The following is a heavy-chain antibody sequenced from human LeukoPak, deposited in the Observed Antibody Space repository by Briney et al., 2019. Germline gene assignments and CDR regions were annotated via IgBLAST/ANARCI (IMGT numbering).Heavy chain of an antibody. CDR3: ASWIRNWYFDL. D-gene: IGHD2-2*03. CDR2: IIPIFGTA. V-gene: IGHV1-69*13. J-gene: IGHJ2*01. Sequence: SVKVSCKASGGTFSSYAISWVRQAPGQGLEGMGGIIPIFGTANYAQKFQGRVTITADESTSTAYMELSSLRSEDTAVYYCASWIRNWYFDLWGRGTLVTVSS. CDR1: GGTFSSYA.